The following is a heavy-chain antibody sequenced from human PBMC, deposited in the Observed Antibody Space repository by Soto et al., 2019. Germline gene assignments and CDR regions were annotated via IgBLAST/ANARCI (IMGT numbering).Heavy chain of an antibody. CDR3: ARNSGPTGDDAFDI. CDR2: ISAYNGNT. V-gene: IGHV1-18*04. D-gene: IGHD6-19*01. CDR1: GYTFTSYG. Sequence: GASVKVSCKASGYTFTSYGISWVRQAPGQGLEWMGWISAYNGNTNYAQKLQGRVTMTTDTSTSTAYMELRSLRSDDTAVYYCARNSGPTGDDAFDIWGQGTMVTVSS. J-gene: IGHJ3*02.